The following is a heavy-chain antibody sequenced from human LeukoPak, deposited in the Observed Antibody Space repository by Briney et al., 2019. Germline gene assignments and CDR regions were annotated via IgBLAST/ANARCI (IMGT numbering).Heavy chain of an antibody. CDR1: GGSFSGYY. D-gene: IGHD2-8*01. J-gene: IGHJ4*02. Sequence: SETLSLTCAVYGGSFSGYYWSWIRQPPGKGLEWIGEINHSGSTNYNPSLKSRVTISVDMSKNQFSLKLSSVTAADTAVYYCARGLRVFNYWGQGTLVTVSS. CDR2: INHSGST. V-gene: IGHV4-34*01. CDR3: ARGLRVFNY.